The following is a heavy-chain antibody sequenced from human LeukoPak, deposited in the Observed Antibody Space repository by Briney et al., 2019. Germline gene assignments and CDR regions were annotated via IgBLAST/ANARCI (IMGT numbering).Heavy chain of an antibody. CDR2: KYYSGST. V-gene: IGHV4-39*01. Sequence: PSETLSLTCTVSGGSISSSGYYWGWIRQPPGKGLEWIGSKYYSGSTYYNPSLKSRVTISVDTSKNQFSLKLSSVTAADTAVYYCARQGYGYGGNSFDYWGQGTLVTVSS. D-gene: IGHD4-23*01. CDR1: GGSISSSGYY. J-gene: IGHJ4*02. CDR3: ARQGYGYGGNSFDY.